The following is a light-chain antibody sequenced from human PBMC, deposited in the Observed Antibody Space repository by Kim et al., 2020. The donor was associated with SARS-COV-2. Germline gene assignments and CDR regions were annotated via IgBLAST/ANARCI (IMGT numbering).Light chain of an antibody. V-gene: IGKV3-20*01. Sequence: LSPGERAPLSCRASQSVRSNFLAWFQQQPCQPPRLLIYGASSRATGIPDRFSGSGSGTDFTLTITRLEPEDFAVYYCQQYGSSRTFGQGTKVDIK. CDR1: QSVRSNF. CDR3: QQYGSSRT. CDR2: GAS. J-gene: IGKJ1*01.